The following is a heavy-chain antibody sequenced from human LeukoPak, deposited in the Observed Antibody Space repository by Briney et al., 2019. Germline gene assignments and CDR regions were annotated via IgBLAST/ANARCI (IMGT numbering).Heavy chain of an antibody. D-gene: IGHD3-9*01. Sequence: SETLSLTCAVYGGSFSSYYWSWIRQPPGKGLEWIGDINHSGSTNYNPSLKSRVTISVDTSKNQFSLKLSSVTAADTAVYYCARSRPSPLTYYGMDVWGQGTTVTVSS. V-gene: IGHV4-34*01. J-gene: IGHJ6*02. CDR3: ARSRPSPLTYYGMDV. CDR1: GGSFSSYY. CDR2: INHSGST.